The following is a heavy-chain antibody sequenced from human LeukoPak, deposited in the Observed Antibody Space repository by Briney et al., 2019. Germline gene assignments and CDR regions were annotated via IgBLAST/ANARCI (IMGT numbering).Heavy chain of an antibody. V-gene: IGHV4-38-2*02. CDR1: GFSISSGHY. J-gene: IGHJ4*02. Sequence: PSEALSLTCTVSGFSISSGHYWGWVRQPPGAGLEWIGSVYESGTTYYNPSLKSRVTTSVDMSKNQFSLRLRPVTAADTAVYYCARIFIRNGYSSYFDCWGQGTLVTVSS. CDR2: VYESGTT. CDR3: ARIFIRNGYSSYFDC. D-gene: IGHD5-18*01.